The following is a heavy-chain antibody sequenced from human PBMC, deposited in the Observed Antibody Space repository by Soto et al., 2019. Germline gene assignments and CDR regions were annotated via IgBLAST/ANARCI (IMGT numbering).Heavy chain of an antibody. V-gene: IGHV1-8*01. CDR2: MNPASGNT. D-gene: IGHD1-26*01. CDR3: ASGPAEGEGATYY. Sequence: QVQLVQSGAEVKKPGASVKVSCKASGYIFTSYDINWVRQAPGQGLEWMGWMNPASGNTGYAQKFQGRVTMTRDTPITTAYMDLSSLRSEDTAVYYCASGPAEGEGATYYWGQGTLVTVSS. CDR1: GYIFTSYD. J-gene: IGHJ4*02.